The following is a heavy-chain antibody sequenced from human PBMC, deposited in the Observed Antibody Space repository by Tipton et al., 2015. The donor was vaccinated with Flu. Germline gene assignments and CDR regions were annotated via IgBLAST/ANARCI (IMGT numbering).Heavy chain of an antibody. D-gene: IGHD3-3*01. CDR3: ARARGPDDFWSGYFLDYFDY. V-gene: IGHV4-59*07. Sequence: TLSLTCTVSGGSISSYYWSWIRQPPGKGLEWIGYIYYSGSTNYNPSLKSRVTISVDTSKNQFSLKLSSVTAADTAVYYCARARGPDDFWSGYFLDYFDYWGQGTLVTVSS. CDR1: GGSISSYY. CDR2: IYYSGST. J-gene: IGHJ4*02.